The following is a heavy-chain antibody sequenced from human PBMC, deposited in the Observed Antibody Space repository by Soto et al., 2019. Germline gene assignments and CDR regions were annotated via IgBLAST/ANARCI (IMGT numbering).Heavy chain of an antibody. CDR1: GGTFSSYA. CDR2: IIPIFGTA. V-gene: IGHV1-69*13. CDR3: ARGDTVVVAAIPRYYGMDV. Sequence: GASVKVSFKASGGTFSSYAISWVRQAPGQGLEWMGGIIPIFGTANYAQKFQGRVTITVDESTSTAYMELSSLRSEDTAVYYCARGDTVVVAAIPRYYGMDVWGQGTTVTVSS. D-gene: IGHD2-15*01. J-gene: IGHJ6*02.